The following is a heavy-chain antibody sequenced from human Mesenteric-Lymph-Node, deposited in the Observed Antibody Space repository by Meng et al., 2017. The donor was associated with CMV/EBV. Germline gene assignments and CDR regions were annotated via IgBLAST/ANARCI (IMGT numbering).Heavy chain of an antibody. CDR2: LNGSGDRT. Sequence: AYGFTFCNGVMGWVRQSSGEGLEWVSTLNGSGDRTYYADSVKGRFTISRDNSKNTLYLQMNSLRVEDTALYYCARGDDDFVEGSFDYWGQGTLVTVSS. CDR3: ARGDDDFVEGSFDY. V-gene: IGHV3-23*01. J-gene: IGHJ4*01. CDR1: GFTFCNGV. D-gene: IGHD3-3*01.